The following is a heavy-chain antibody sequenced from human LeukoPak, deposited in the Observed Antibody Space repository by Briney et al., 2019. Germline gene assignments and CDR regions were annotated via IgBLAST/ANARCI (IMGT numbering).Heavy chain of an antibody. J-gene: IGHJ4*02. D-gene: IGHD2-2*01. Sequence: EASVKVSCKASGYTFTGYYMHWVRQAPGQGLEWMGIINPSGGSTSYAQRFQGRVAMTRDTSTTTVYMEVNSLTSEDTAVYFCARDGPTAAPFDYWGQGTLVTVSS. V-gene: IGHV1-46*01. CDR2: INPSGGST. CDR1: GYTFTGYY. CDR3: ARDGPTAAPFDY.